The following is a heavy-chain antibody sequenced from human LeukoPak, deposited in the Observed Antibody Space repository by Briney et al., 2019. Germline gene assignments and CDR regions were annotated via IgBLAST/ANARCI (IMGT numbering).Heavy chain of an antibody. CDR3: AKDDGGSYYIYYYYMDV. D-gene: IGHD1-26*01. CDR1: GLTFSNYG. CDR2: ISGSGGNT. Sequence: GGTLRLSCAASGLTFSNYGMSRVRQAPGKGLEWVSAISGSGGNTYYADSVKGRFTISRDNSKNTLYLQMNSLRAEDTAVYYCAKDDGGSYYIYYYYMDVWGKGTTVTISS. V-gene: IGHV3-23*01. J-gene: IGHJ6*03.